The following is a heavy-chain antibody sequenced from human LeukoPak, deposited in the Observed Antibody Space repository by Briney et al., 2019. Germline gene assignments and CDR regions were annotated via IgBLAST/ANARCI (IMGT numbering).Heavy chain of an antibody. J-gene: IGHJ3*02. Sequence: GGSLRLSCAASGFTFDDYGMSWVRQAPGRGLEWVSVISGSGGSTYYADSVKGRFTISRDNSKNTLYLQMNSLRAEDTAVYYCAKSVTMIVVADFDIWGQGTMVTVSS. CDR3: AKSVTMIVVADFDI. V-gene: IGHV3-23*01. D-gene: IGHD3-22*01. CDR2: ISGSGGST. CDR1: GFTFDDYG.